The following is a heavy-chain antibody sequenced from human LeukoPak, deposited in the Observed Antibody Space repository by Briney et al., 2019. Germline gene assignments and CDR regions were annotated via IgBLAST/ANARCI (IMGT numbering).Heavy chain of an antibody. V-gene: IGHV3-7*01. J-gene: IGHJ4*02. CDR1: RFTFSSYW. D-gene: IGHD1-14*01. CDR2: INEDGSEK. CDR3: ARGGVRRGYYDY. Sequence: PGGSLRLSCAASRFTFSSYWMSWVRQAPVKGLEWVANINEDGSEKYYVDSVRGRFTISRDNAENSLYLQMNSLRTEDTAIYYCARGGVRRGYYDYWGQGTLVTVSS.